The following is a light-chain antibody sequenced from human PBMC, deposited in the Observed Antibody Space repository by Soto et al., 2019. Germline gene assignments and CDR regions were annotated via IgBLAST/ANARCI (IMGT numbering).Light chain of an antibody. CDR2: GNT. V-gene: IGLV1-40*01. Sequence: QSVLTQPPSVSGAPGQRVTISCTGSSSNIGAGYDVHWYQQLPGTAPKLLIYGNTNRPSVVPDRFSGSKSGTSASLAITGLQAEDEADYYCQSHDTSLSGYVFGTGTKLTVL. J-gene: IGLJ1*01. CDR1: SSNIGAGYD. CDR3: QSHDTSLSGYV.